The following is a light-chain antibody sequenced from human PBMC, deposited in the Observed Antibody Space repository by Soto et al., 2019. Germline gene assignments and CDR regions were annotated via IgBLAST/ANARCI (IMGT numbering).Light chain of an antibody. CDR1: QSVNNNY. CDR3: QQYGSSQFT. CDR2: DTS. V-gene: IGKV3-20*01. J-gene: IGKJ3*01. Sequence: EIVLMQSPGTLSLSPGEGATLSCRASQSVNNNYLAWYQQRPGQAPKVLIFDTSRRATGVPDRFSGSGSGTDFTLRISRVEPDDFAVYYCQQYGSSQFTFGPGTKVNIK.